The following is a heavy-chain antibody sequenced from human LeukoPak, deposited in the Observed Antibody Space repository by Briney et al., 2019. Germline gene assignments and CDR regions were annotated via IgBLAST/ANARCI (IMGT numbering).Heavy chain of an antibody. J-gene: IGHJ3*02. V-gene: IGHV3-48*03. CDR1: GFTFSACE. D-gene: IGHD3-10*01. Sequence: GGSLRLSCAMSGFTFSACELTWVRQAPGKGLEWVSYISRSGSTRYYADSVKGRFTISRDNAKNSLYLQMNSLRAEDTAVYYCARVATMVRVPLDALDIWGQGTMVSVSS. CDR2: ISRSGSTR. CDR3: ARVATMVRVPLDALDI.